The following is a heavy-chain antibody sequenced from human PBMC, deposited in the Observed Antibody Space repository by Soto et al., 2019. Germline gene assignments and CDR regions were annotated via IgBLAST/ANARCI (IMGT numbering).Heavy chain of an antibody. V-gene: IGHV1-45*02. CDR2: ITPFNGNT. J-gene: IGHJ3*02. Sequence: GASVKVSCKASGYTLTYRYLHWVRQAPGQALEWMGWITPFNGNTNYAQKFQDRVTITRDRSMSTAYMELSSLRSEDTAMYYCASSRGATAFDIWGQGTMVTVSS. D-gene: IGHD3-10*01. CDR1: GYTLTYRY. CDR3: ASSRGATAFDI.